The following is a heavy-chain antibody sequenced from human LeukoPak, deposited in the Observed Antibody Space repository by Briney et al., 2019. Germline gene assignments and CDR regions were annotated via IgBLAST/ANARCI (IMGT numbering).Heavy chain of an antibody. Sequence: ASVKDSCKASGYTFTGYYMHWVRQAPGQGLEWMGWINPNSGGTNYAQKFQGRVTMTRDTSISTAYMELSRLRSDDTAVYYCARAGEYYGSGSYPATEFDYWGQGTLVTVSS. CDR2: INPNSGGT. D-gene: IGHD3-10*01. CDR3: ARAGEYYGSGSYPATEFDY. J-gene: IGHJ4*02. CDR1: GYTFTGYY. V-gene: IGHV1-2*02.